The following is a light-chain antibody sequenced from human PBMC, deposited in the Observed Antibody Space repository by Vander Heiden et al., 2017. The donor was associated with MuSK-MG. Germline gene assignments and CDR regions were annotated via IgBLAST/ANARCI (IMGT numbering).Light chain of an antibody. J-gene: IGKJ2*01. CDR3: MQSTQHPPYT. CDR2: EVS. V-gene: IGKV2D-29*01. CDR1: QSFLHSDGNTY. Sequence: DIVMTQTPLSLSVTPGQPASISCKSSQSFLHSDGNTYLYWSLQKPGQPPQLLIYEVSNRLSGGADRLSGSGSGTDFTLKNSRVEDEEIGVYFCMQSTQHPPYTFGQGTKLEIK.